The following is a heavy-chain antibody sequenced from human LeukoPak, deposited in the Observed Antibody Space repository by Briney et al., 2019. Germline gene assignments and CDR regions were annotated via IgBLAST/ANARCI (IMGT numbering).Heavy chain of an antibody. CDR1: GFTFSNYG. CDR2: IQYDGSNE. CDR3: AKDRCSNGIGCYYYYMAV. D-gene: IGHD2-8*01. V-gene: IGHV3-30*02. Sequence: GGSLRLSCAASGFTFSNYGMHWVRQATGKGLEWVAYIQYDGSNEQYADSVKGRFSISRDNSRNILFLQMNSLRAEDTAVYYCAKDRCSNGIGCYYYYMAVWGKGTTVTISS. J-gene: IGHJ6*03.